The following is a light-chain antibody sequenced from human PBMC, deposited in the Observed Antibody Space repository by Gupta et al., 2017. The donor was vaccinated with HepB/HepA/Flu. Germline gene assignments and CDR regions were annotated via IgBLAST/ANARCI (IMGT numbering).Light chain of an antibody. CDR1: QDVSTF. CDR2: GAS. V-gene: IGKV1-8*01. CDR3: QQCNDYPVT. Sequence: IRMTQSPSAFSASTADTVTISCRARQDVSTFLAWYQQRPGKAPKLLIYGASTLKSGVPSRFSGSGSGTNFTLTISRLQSEDFATYFCQQCNDYPVTFGGGTAVDI. J-gene: IGKJ4*01.